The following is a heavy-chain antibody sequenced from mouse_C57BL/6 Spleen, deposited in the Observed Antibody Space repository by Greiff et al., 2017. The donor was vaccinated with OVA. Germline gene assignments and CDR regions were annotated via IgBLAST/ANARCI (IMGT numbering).Heavy chain of an antibody. Sequence: EVKLVESGGGLVKPGGSLKLSCAASGFTFSDYGMHWVRQAPEKGLEWVAYISSGSSTIYYADTVKGRFTISRDNAKNTLFLQMTSLRSEDTAMYYCARSLTGTDYAMDDWGKGTSVTVSS. V-gene: IGHV5-17*01. D-gene: IGHD4-1*01. CDR1: GFTFSDYG. J-gene: IGHJ4*01. CDR3: ARSLTGTDYAMDD. CDR2: ISSGSSTI.